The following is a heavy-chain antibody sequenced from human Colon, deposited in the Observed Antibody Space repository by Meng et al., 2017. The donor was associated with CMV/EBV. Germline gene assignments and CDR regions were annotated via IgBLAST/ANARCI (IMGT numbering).Heavy chain of an antibody. CDR2: ISGSGDST. CDR3: ARGTTGTSYYYYGMDI. D-gene: IGHD1-1*01. J-gene: IGHJ6*02. Sequence: GGSLRLSCAASKIKFSSYAMSWVRQAPGKGLEWVSTISGSGDSTHYADSMKGRFTISRDNSKSTLYLQLNSLGAEDTAVYYCARGTTGTSYYYYGMDIWGQGTTVTVSS. V-gene: IGHV3-23*01. CDR1: KIKFSSYA.